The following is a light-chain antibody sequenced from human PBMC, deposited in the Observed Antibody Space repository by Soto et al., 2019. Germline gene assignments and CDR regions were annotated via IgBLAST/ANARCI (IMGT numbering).Light chain of an antibody. CDR3: QQSYSTISYT. J-gene: IGKJ2*01. V-gene: IGKV1-39*01. CDR2: AAS. CDR1: QTISTF. Sequence: EIQMTQSPSSLSASVGDRVTITCRASQTISTFLNWYQHKRGKAPKLLIYAASSLQTGVPSRFSGSGSGTDFTLTISSLQPEDFATYYCQQSYSTISYTFGQGTKLEIK.